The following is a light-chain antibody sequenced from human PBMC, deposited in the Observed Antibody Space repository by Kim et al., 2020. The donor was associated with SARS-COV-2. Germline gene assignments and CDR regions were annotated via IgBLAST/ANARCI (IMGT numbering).Light chain of an antibody. CDR3: CSYAGSSTFV. V-gene: IGLV2-23*02. CDR1: SRGVGNSNL. CDR2: EVT. J-gene: IGLJ3*02. Sequence: GTSITLSCTGTSRGVGNSNLVHWYQQHPGKAPKLIIYEVTQRPSGVSNRFSGSKSGNTASLTFSGLQAEDEADYYCCSYAGSSTFVFGGGTKLTVL.